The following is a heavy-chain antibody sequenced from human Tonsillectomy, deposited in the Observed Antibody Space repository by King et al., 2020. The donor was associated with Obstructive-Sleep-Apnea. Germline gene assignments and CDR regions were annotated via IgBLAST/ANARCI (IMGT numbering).Heavy chain of an antibody. CDR2: IYYSGST. CDR1: GGSISSYY. V-gene: IGHV4-59*01. CDR3: ARGYCTNGVCYNRGQYAFDI. J-gene: IGHJ3*02. Sequence: QLQESGPGLVKPSETLSLTCTVSGGSISSYYWSWIRQPPGKGLEWIGYIYYSGSTNYNPSLKSRVTISVDTSKNQFSLKLSSVTAADTAVYYCARGYCTNGVCYNRGQYAFDIWGQGTMVTVSS. D-gene: IGHD2-8*01.